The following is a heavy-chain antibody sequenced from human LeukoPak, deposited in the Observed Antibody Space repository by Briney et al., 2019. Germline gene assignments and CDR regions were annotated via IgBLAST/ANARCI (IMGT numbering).Heavy chain of an antibody. Sequence: WASVTVSCKASGGTFSSYAISWVRQAPGQGLEWMGGIIPIFGTANYAQKFQGRVTITADESTSTAYMELSSLRSEDTAVYYCAREGRNWNDPFDYWGQGTLVTVSS. V-gene: IGHV1-69*13. CDR1: GGTFSSYA. D-gene: IGHD1-1*01. CDR3: AREGRNWNDPFDY. CDR2: IIPIFGTA. J-gene: IGHJ4*02.